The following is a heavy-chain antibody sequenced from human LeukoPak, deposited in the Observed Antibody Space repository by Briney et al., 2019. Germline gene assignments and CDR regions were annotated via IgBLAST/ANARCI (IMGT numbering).Heavy chain of an antibody. D-gene: IGHD5-18*01. J-gene: IGHJ6*02. Sequence: GASVKVSCKASGYTFTSYYMHWVRQAPGQGLEWMGIINPSGGSTSYAQKFQGRVTMTRDTSTSTVYMELSSLRSEDTAVYYCARDSGIQTPYYYYGMDVWGQGTTVTVSS. CDR1: GYTFTSYY. CDR2: INPSGGST. CDR3: ARDSGIQTPYYYYGMDV. V-gene: IGHV1-46*01.